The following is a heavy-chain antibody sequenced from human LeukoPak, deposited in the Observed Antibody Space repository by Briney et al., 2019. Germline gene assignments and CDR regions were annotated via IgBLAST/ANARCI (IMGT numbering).Heavy chain of an antibody. D-gene: IGHD6-13*01. CDR1: GYTFTSYG. J-gene: IGHJ6*03. CDR2: IIPIFGTA. Sequence: GASVKVSCKASGYTFTSYGISWVRQAPGQGLEWMGGIIPIFGTANYAQKFQGRVTITADESTSTAYMELSSLRSEDTAVYYCARVVGLTGYSSSWYSGYYYYMDVWGKGTTVTVSS. CDR3: ARVVGLTGYSSSWYSGYYYYMDV. V-gene: IGHV1-69*13.